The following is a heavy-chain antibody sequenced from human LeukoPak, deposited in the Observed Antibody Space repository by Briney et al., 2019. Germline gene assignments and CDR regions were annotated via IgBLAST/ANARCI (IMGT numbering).Heavy chain of an antibody. Sequence: SETLSLTCAVSGGSISSGGYSWSWIRQPPGKGLEWIGYIYYSGSTNYNPSLKSRVTISVDTSKNQFSLKLSSVTAADTAVYYCATATTYYYDSSGYYYPLNAFDIWGQGTMVTVSS. V-gene: IGHV4-61*08. J-gene: IGHJ3*02. CDR3: ATATTYYYDSSGYYYPLNAFDI. D-gene: IGHD3-22*01. CDR1: GGSISSGGYS. CDR2: IYYSGST.